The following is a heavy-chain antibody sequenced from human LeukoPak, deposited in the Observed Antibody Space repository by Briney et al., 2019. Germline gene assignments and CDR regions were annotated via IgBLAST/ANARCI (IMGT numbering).Heavy chain of an antibody. D-gene: IGHD5-18*01. CDR1: GFTFSSYG. Sequence: GGSLRLSCAASGFTFSSYGMHWVRQAPGKGLEWVAVISYDGSNKYYADSVKRRFTISRDSSKNTLYLQMNSLRAEDTAVYYCARGYNYGRHFDYWGQGTLVTVSS. J-gene: IGHJ4*02. CDR2: ISYDGSNK. CDR3: ARGYNYGRHFDY. V-gene: IGHV3-30*03.